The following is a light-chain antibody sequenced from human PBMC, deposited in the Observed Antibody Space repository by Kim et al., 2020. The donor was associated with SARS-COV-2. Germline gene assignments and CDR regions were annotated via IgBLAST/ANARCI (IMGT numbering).Light chain of an antibody. CDR1: HSVGSS. J-gene: IGKJ2*03. CDR3: QQRTNWSYS. Sequence: SLTRRDSATLPCKASHSVGSSLVRDQHRPGHAPRLLIYDKPNRCPDSPAKCRGSGSGTDFTLTISSLEPEDFAVYYCQQRTNWSYSFGQGTNLEIK. V-gene: IGKV3-11*01. CDR2: DKP.